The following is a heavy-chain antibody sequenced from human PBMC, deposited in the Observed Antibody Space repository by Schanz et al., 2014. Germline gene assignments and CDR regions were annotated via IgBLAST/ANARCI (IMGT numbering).Heavy chain of an antibody. CDR3: ARDGYSVVVISPTESFDI. CDR1: GFTFSTYA. J-gene: IGHJ3*02. CDR2: INTGGDST. D-gene: IGHD2-21*01. V-gene: IGHV3-23*01. Sequence: EVKLLESGGTLVRPGGSLRLSCAASGFTFSTYAMAWVRQAPGKGLEWVSSINTGGDSTYYADSVKGRFTISRDNSRDTVYLQMNSLRAEDTAVYYCARDGYSVVVISPTESFDIWGQGTMVTVSP.